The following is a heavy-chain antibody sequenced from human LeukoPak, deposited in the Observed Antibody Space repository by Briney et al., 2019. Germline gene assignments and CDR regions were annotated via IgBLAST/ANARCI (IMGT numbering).Heavy chain of an antibody. D-gene: IGHD6-13*01. Sequence: SETLSLTCAVYGGSFSGYYWSWIRQPPGKGLEWIGEINHSGSTNYNPSLKSRVTISVDTSKNQFSLKLSSVTAADTAVYYCARRLRIAAAGLYYFDYWGQGTLVTVSS. J-gene: IGHJ4*02. CDR3: ARRLRIAAAGLYYFDY. CDR2: INHSGST. V-gene: IGHV4-34*01. CDR1: GGSFSGYY.